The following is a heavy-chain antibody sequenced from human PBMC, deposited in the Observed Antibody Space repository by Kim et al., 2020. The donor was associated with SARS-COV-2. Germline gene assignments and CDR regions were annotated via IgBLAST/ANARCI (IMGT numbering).Heavy chain of an antibody. CDR1: GFTFSSYG. CDR3: CENTDYYGSGSYSAFDI. V-gene: IGHV3-30*18. Sequence: GGSLRLSCAASGFTFSSYGMHWVRQAPGKGLEWVAVISYDGSNKYYADSVKGRFTISRDNSKNTLYLQMNSLRAEDTAVYYCCENTDYYGSGSYSAFDIWGQGTMVTVSS. D-gene: IGHD3-10*01. CDR2: ISYDGSNK. J-gene: IGHJ3*02.